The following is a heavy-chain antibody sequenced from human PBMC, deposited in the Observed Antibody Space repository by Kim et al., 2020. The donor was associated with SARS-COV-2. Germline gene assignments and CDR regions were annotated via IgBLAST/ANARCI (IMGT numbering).Heavy chain of an antibody. V-gene: IGHV3-30-3*01. D-gene: IGHD3-3*01. CDR2: ISYDGGNK. CDR1: GFTFSSYA. Sequence: GGSLRLSCAASGFTFSSYAMHWVRQAPGKGLEWVAVISYDGGNKYYADSVKGRFTISRDNSKNTLYLQMNSLRAEDTAVYYCARDEYYDFWSGYYGVYWGQGTLVTVSS. J-gene: IGHJ4*02. CDR3: ARDEYYDFWSGYYGVY.